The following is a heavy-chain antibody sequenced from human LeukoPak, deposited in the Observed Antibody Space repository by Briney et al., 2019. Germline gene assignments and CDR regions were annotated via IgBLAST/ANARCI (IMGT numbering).Heavy chain of an antibody. Sequence: ASVKVSCKASGYTFTSYYMHWVRQAPGRGLEWMGIINPSGGSTSYPQKFQGRVTMTRDMSTSTVYMELSSLRSEDTAVYYCAREGYYYHSSGYYSGFDPWGQGTLVTVSS. CDR1: GYTFTSYY. J-gene: IGHJ5*02. CDR3: AREGYYYHSSGYYSGFDP. D-gene: IGHD3-22*01. CDR2: INPSGGST. V-gene: IGHV1-46*01.